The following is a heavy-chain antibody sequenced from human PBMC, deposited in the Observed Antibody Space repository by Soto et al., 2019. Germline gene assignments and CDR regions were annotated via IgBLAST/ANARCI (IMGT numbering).Heavy chain of an antibody. D-gene: IGHD5-12*01. Sequence: PXEXLKISCKSSRYXFTNYLVIWVRHMPGKGLEWMGKIDPSYSYTKYSPSFQGHVTISADKSISTAYLQWTSLKASDTDMYYCARGHSAYDSGVDYWGQGTLVTVSS. CDR3: ARGHSAYDSGVDY. V-gene: IGHV5-10-1*01. J-gene: IGHJ4*02. CDR2: IDPSYSYT. CDR1: RYXFTNYL.